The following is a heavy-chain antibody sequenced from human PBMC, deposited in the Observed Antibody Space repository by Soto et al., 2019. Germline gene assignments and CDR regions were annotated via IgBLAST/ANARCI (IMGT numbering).Heavy chain of an antibody. CDR2: ISGSGGIT. Sequence: GGSLRLSCAASGFTFSSYAMSCVRQAPWKGLEWVSAISGSGGITYYADSVKGRFTISRDNPKNTLYLQMNSLRAEDTAVYYCAKDSGSSHAINWFDPWGQGTMVTVSS. CDR3: AKDSGSSHAINWFDP. CDR1: GFTFSSYA. D-gene: IGHD1-26*01. V-gene: IGHV3-23*01. J-gene: IGHJ5*02.